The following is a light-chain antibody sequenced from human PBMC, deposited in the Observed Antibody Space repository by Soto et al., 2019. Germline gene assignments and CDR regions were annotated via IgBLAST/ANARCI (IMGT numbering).Light chain of an antibody. Sequence: EIVMTQSPATLSVSPGERATLSCRASQSVSNNLAWYQHIPSQAPRLLIYGTSTRATGIPARFSGSGSGTEFTLTISSLQSEDFAVSYCQQYNDWLWTFGQGTKVDIK. V-gene: IGKV3-15*01. CDR1: QSVSNN. CDR3: QQYNDWLWT. J-gene: IGKJ1*01. CDR2: GTS.